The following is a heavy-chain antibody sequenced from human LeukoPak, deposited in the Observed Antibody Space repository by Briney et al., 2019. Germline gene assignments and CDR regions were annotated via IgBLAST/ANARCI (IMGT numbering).Heavy chain of an antibody. J-gene: IGHJ6*02. V-gene: IGHV3-30-3*01. CDR3: ARERYCSSTSCYPRSNDYYYYGMDV. CDR1: GFTFSSYA. CDR2: ISYDGSNK. Sequence: PGGSLRLSCAASGFTFSSYAMHWVRQAPGKGLEWVAVISYDGSNKYYADSVKGRFTISRDNSKNTLYLQMNSLRAEDTAVYYCARERYCSSTSCYPRSNDYYYYGMDVWGQGTTVTVSS. D-gene: IGHD2-2*01.